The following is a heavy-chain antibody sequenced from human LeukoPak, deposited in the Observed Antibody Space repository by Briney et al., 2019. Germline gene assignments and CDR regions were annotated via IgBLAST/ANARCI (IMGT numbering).Heavy chain of an antibody. CDR3: ARSAEYSTIYFDL. J-gene: IGHJ2*01. V-gene: IGHV4-30-4*08. CDR1: GGSISSGDYY. CDR2: IYYSGST. D-gene: IGHD6-6*01. Sequence: KPSEILSLTCTVSGGSISSGDYYWSWIRQPPGKGLEWIGYIYYSGSTYYNPSLKSRVTISVDTSKNQFSLKLSSVTAADTAVYDCARSAEYSTIYFDLWGRGTLVTVSS.